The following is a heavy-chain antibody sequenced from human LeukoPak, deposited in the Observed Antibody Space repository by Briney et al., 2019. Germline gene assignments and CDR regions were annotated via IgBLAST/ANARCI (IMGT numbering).Heavy chain of an antibody. CDR1: GGSISSGGFS. J-gene: IGHJ6*02. CDR3: ATSGTSPNYYYYGMDV. D-gene: IGHD2-2*01. V-gene: IGHV4-30-2*01. Sequence: PSETLSLTCAVSGGSISSGGFSSSWIRQPPGKGLEWIGYIYHSGSTNYNPSLKSRVTISVDTSKNQFSLKLSSVTAADTAVYYCATSGTSPNYYYYGMDVWGQGTTVAVSS. CDR2: IYHSGST.